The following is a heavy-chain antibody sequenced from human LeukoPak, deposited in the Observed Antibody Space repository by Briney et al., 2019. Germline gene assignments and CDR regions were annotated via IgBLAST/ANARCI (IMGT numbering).Heavy chain of an antibody. CDR1: GFNFYDYG. CDR2: ISSSGGYV. CDR3: ASDHYDNSGHLL. V-gene: IGHV3-21*06. D-gene: IGHD3-22*01. J-gene: IGHJ4*02. Sequence: PGGSLRLSCAASGFNFYDYGMNWVRQAPGKGLEFVASISSSGGYVYHADSVKGRFTISRDNAKNSLYLQMNSLSAEDTAFYYCASDHYDNSGHLLWGQGTLVTVSS.